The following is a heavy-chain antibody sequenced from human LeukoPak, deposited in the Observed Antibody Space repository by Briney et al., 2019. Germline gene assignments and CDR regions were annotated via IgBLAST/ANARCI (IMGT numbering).Heavy chain of an antibody. Sequence: VASVKVSCKASGYTFTGYYMHWVRQAPGQGLEWMGWINPNSGGTNYAQKFQGRVTMTRDTSISTAYMELSRLRSDDTAVYYCARDSYDILTGPKGENDYWGQGTLVTVSS. CDR3: ARDSYDILTGPKGENDY. CDR2: INPNSGGT. V-gene: IGHV1-2*02. J-gene: IGHJ4*02. D-gene: IGHD3-9*01. CDR1: GYTFTGYY.